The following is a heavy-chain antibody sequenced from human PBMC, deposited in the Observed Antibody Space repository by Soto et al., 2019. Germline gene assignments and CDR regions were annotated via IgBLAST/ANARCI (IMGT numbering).Heavy chain of an antibody. V-gene: IGHV3-23*01. Sequence: PVGSLRLSCAASGFTFSSYAMSWVRQAPGKGLEWVSAISGSGGSTYYADSVKGRFTISRDNSKNTLYLQMNSLRAEDTAVYYCAKDDDYVWGSYRPPPPLDYWGQGTLVTVSS. CDR3: AKDDDYVWGSYRPPPPLDY. J-gene: IGHJ4*02. CDR2: ISGSGGST. D-gene: IGHD3-16*02. CDR1: GFTFSSYA.